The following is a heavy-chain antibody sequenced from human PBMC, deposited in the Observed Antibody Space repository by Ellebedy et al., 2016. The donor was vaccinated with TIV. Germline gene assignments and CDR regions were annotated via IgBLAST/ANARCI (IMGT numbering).Heavy chain of an antibody. D-gene: IGHD1-26*01. CDR1: GFTFSSHG. CDR3: ANGAGGLLVQHDI. V-gene: IGHV3-30*18. CDR2: ISYDGSNK. Sequence: PGGSLRLSCAASGFTFSSHGMHWIRQAPGKGLEWVALISYDGSNKYYADSVKGRFTISRDNSKNTLYLQMNSLRAEDTAVYYCANGAGGLLVQHDIWGQGTMVSVSS. J-gene: IGHJ3*02.